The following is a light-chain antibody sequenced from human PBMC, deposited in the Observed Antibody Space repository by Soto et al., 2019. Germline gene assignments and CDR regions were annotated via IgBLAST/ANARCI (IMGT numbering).Light chain of an antibody. CDR3: SSYSTSNTRPVV. V-gene: IGLV2-14*01. Sequence: QSALTQPASVSGSPGQSITISCTGTSSDVGGYNYVSWYQQHPGKAPKFMIYDVSNRPSGVSNRFSGSKSGNTASLTISGLRAEDEADDYYSSYSTSNTRPVVFGAGTKVTVL. CDR1: SSDVGGYNY. J-gene: IGLJ1*01. CDR2: DVS.